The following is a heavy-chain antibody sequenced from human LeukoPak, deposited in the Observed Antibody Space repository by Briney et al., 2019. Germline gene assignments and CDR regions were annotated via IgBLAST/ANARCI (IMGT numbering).Heavy chain of an antibody. Sequence: GGSLRLSCAASGFTFSAYWMSWVRQAPGKGLEWVANVKQDGSDKYYVDSVKGRFTISRDNAKNSLYLQMNGLRAEDTAVYYCARDGRSSGWYDYWGQGTLVTVSS. CDR3: ARDGRSSGWYDY. V-gene: IGHV3-7*01. J-gene: IGHJ4*02. D-gene: IGHD6-19*01. CDR1: GFTFSAYW. CDR2: VKQDGSDK.